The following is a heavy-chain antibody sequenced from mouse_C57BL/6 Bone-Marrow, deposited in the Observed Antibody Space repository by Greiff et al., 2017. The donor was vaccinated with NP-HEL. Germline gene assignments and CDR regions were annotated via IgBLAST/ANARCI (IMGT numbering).Heavy chain of an antibody. D-gene: IGHD2-3*01. J-gene: IGHJ4*01. Sequence: VQLQQSGAELVRPGASVTLSCKASGYTFTDYEMHWVKQTPVHGLEWIGAIDPETGGTAYNQKFKGKAILTADKSSSTAYMELRSLTSEDSAGYYCTREDDGYFHDNAMDYWGQGTSVTVSS. V-gene: IGHV1-15*01. CDR1: GYTFTDYE. CDR2: IDPETGGT. CDR3: TREDDGYFHDNAMDY.